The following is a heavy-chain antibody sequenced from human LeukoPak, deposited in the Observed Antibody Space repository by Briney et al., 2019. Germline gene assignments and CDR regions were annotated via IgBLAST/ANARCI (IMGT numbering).Heavy chain of an antibody. CDR2: ISWNSGSI. D-gene: IGHD5-18*01. J-gene: IGHJ4*02. CDR3: AKGWDTAMGYFDY. Sequence: PGGSLRLSCAASGFTFDDYAMHWVRQAPGKGLEWVSGISWNSGSIGYADSVKGRFTISRDNAKNSLYLQMNSLRAEDTALYYCAKGWDTAMGYFDYWGQGTLVTVSS. CDR1: GFTFDDYA. V-gene: IGHV3-9*01.